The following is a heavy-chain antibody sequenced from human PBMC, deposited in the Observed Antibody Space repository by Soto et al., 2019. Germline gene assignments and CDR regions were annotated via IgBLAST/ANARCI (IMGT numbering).Heavy chain of an antibody. CDR1: GYTFTSYG. CDR2: ISPYKGHT. CDR3: PRTTEGMWSDY. Sequence: QVQLVQSGAEVKKPGASVKVSCKASGYTFTSYGISWVRQAPGQGLEWMGWISPYKGHTNYAQNLQGRVTMTTDTSTSTACMELRSLRSDDTAVYYCPRTTEGMWSDYWGQGTPVTVSS. J-gene: IGHJ4*02. D-gene: IGHD4-17*01. V-gene: IGHV1-18*01.